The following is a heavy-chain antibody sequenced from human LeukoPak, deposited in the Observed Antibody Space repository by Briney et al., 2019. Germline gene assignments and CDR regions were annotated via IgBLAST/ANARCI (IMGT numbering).Heavy chain of an antibody. D-gene: IGHD5-18*01. V-gene: IGHV4-59*01. Sequence: SETLSLTCTVSGGSISSYYWSWIRQPPGKGLEWIGYIYYSGSTNYNPSLKSRDTISVDTSKNQFSLKLSSVTAADTAVYYCARLGKFGYSYGQNNWFDPWGQGTLVTVSS. CDR2: IYYSGST. J-gene: IGHJ5*02. CDR1: GGSISSYY. CDR3: ARLGKFGYSYGQNNWFDP.